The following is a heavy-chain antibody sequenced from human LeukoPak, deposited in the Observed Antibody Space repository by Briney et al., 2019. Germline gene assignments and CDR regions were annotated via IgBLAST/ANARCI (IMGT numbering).Heavy chain of an antibody. V-gene: IGHV3-23*01. CDR3: GKTTVGYSSGQKPAWPVDY. CDR2: IFGSGGSP. CDR1: GFTFGSHA. Sequence: QAGGPLSLSCEASGFTFGSHAMHWVRQAPGKGLEWVAGIFGSGGSPHYADSVKGRFTISRDNSKNTVYLQINSLRAEDTAVYFCGKTTVGYSSGQKPAWPVDYWGQGTLVTVSS. J-gene: IGHJ4*02. D-gene: IGHD5-18*01.